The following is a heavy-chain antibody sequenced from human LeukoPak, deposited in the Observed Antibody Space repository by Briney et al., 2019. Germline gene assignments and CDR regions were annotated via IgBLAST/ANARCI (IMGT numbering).Heavy chain of an antibody. CDR3: AKGAVAGNQKPGGY. J-gene: IGHJ4*02. Sequence: VGSLRLSCAASLSTLSIYAMSSVPQAPRKGVEGGSAISGSGGSTYYADSVKGRFTISRDNYKNTLYLQMNSLRAEDTAVYYCAKGAVAGNQKPGGYWGQGTLVTVSS. V-gene: IGHV3-23*01. CDR2: ISGSGGST. CDR1: LSTLSIYA. D-gene: IGHD6-19*01.